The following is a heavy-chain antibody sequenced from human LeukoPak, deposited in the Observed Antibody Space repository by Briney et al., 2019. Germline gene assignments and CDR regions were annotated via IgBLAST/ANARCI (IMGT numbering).Heavy chain of an antibody. J-gene: IGHJ5*02. CDR2: IIPILGIA. V-gene: IGHV1-69*04. CDR1: GGTFSSYA. Sequence: SVKVSCKASGGTFSSYAISWVRQAPGQGLEWMGRIIPILGIANYAQKFQGRVTITADKSTSTAYMELSSLRSEDTAVYYCARAPCGDCLYNWFDPWGQGTLVTVSS. CDR3: ARAPCGDCLYNWFDP. D-gene: IGHD2-21*02.